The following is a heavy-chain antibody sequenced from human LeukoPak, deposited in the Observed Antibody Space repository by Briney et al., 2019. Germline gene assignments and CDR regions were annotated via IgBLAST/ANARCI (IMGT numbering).Heavy chain of an antibody. V-gene: IGHV1-2*02. CDR1: GYTFTGYY. Sequence: ASVKVSCKASGYTFTGYYMRWVRQAPGQGLEWMGWINPNSGGTNYAQKFQGRVTMTRDTSISTAYMELSRLRSDDTAVYYCARGGDDGAAALDYWGQGTLVTVSS. CDR2: INPNSGGT. J-gene: IGHJ4*02. D-gene: IGHD6-13*01. CDR3: ARGGDDGAAALDY.